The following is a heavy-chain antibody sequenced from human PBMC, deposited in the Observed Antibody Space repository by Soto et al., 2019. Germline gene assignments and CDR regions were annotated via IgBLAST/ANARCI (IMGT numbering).Heavy chain of an antibody. V-gene: IGHV6-1*01. Sequence: SQTLSLTCVISGDSVSSRSVAWNWVRQSPSRGLEWLGRTYYRSRWYSDFAVSVRGRIVINADTSKNQFSLQLNSVTPEDTAVYFCARSEEDSDYYYYGLDVWGQGTTVTVSS. CDR3: ARSEEDSDYYYYGLDV. J-gene: IGHJ6*02. CDR2: TYYRSRWYS. CDR1: GDSVSSRSVA. D-gene: IGHD2-15*01.